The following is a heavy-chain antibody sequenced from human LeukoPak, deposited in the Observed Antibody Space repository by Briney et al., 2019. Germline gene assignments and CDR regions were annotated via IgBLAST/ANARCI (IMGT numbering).Heavy chain of an antibody. V-gene: IGHV4-34*01. Sequence: SSETLSLTCAVYGGSFSGYYWSWIRQPPGKGLEWIGEINHSGSTNYNPSLKSRVTISVDTSKNQFSLKLSSVTAADAAVYYCARRGSGWYYFDYWGQGTLVTVSS. J-gene: IGHJ4*02. CDR1: GGSFSGYY. D-gene: IGHD6-19*01. CDR3: ARRGSGWYYFDY. CDR2: INHSGST.